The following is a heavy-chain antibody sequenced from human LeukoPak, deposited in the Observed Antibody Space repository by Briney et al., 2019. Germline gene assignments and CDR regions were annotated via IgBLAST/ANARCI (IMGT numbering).Heavy chain of an antibody. J-gene: IGHJ4*02. D-gene: IGHD1-14*01. V-gene: IGHV3-74*01. Sequence: GGSLRLSCAASGFTFSGYRMLWVRQAPGKGPVWVSRIDNDGSSTTYADSVKGRFTISRDNAKNTLYLQMSSLRGEDTAVYYWARAAYMSSTDYWGQGTLVTVSS. CDR1: GFTFSGYR. CDR3: ARAAYMSSTDY. CDR2: IDNDGSST.